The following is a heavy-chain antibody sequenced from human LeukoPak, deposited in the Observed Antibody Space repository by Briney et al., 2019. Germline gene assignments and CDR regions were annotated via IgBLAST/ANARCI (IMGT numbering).Heavy chain of an antibody. D-gene: IGHD3-10*01. J-gene: IGHJ5*02. CDR1: GFTFDDYA. CDR3: ALPGGA. V-gene: IGHV3-9*01. CDR2: ISWNSGSI. Sequence: PGGSLRLSCAASGFTFDDYAMHWVRQAPGKGLEWVSGISWNSGSIGYADSVKGRFTISRDSSKNTLYLQMNSLRAEDTAVYYCALPGGAWGQGTLVTVSS.